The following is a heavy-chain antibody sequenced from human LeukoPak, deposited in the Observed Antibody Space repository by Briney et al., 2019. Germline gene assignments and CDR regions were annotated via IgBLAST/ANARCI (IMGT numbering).Heavy chain of an antibody. V-gene: IGHV1-2*02. CDR2: INPNSGGT. J-gene: IGHJ2*01. D-gene: IGHD7-27*01. CDR3: ARLPMNWGFWYFDL. Sequence: ASVKVSCKASGYTFTGYYMHWVRQAPGQGLEWRGWINPNSGGTNYAQKFQGRVTMTRDTSISTAYMELSRLRSDDTAVYYCARLPMNWGFWYFDLWGRGTLVTVSS. CDR1: GYTFTGYY.